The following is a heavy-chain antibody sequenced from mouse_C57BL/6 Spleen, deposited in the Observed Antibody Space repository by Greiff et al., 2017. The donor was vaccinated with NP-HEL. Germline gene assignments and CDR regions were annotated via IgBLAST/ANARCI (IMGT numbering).Heavy chain of an antibody. CDR2: IYPGDGDT. V-gene: IGHV1-82*01. J-gene: IGHJ4*01. Sequence: QVQLKQSGPELVKPGASVKISCKASGYAFSSSWMNWVKQRPGKGLEWIGRIYPGDGDTNYNGKFKGKATLTADKSSSTAYMQLSSLTSEDSAVYFCARSPMVTTGAMDDWGQGTSVTVSS. D-gene: IGHD2-2*01. CDR3: ARSPMVTTGAMDD. CDR1: GYAFSSSW.